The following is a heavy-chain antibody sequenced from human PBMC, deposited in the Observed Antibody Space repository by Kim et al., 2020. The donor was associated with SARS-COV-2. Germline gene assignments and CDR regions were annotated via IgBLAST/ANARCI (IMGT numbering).Heavy chain of an antibody. J-gene: IGHJ4*02. D-gene: IGHD2-21*01. Sequence: YADSVKARLTLSSDNAKQSLHLKMNSLSADDTSVYYCAREVIGAGLIDFWGQGTLVTVSS. V-gene: IGHV3-11*04. CDR3: AREVIGAGLIDF.